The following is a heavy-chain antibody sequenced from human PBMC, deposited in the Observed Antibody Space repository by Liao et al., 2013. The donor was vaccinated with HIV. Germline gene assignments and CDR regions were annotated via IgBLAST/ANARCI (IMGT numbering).Heavy chain of an antibody. V-gene: IGHV4-30-2*01. D-gene: IGHD2-15*01. J-gene: IGHJ6*03. Sequence: QVQLQESGPGLVKPSETLSLTCTVSGGSIGSGGHSWSWIRQPPGKGLEWIGYISHSGSTYYNPSLKSRVTISVDRSKNQFSLKLSSVTAADTAVYYCARGRRQPRVVAATSGGSMGVWGKGTTVTVSS. CDR2: ISHSGST. CDR1: GGSIGSGGHS. CDR3: ARGRRQPRVVAATSGGSMGV.